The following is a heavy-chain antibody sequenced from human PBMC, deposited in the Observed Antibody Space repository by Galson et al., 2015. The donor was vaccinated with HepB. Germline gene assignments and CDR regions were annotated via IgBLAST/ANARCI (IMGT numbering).Heavy chain of an antibody. CDR2: ISYDGSNK. V-gene: IGHV3-30*18. CDR1: GFTFSSYG. J-gene: IGHJ6*02. D-gene: IGHD2-2*02. CDR3: AKGGAESAAIPGLYYYYGMDV. Sequence: SLRLSCAASGFTFSSYGMHWVRQAPGKGLEWVAVISYDGSNKYYADSVKGRFTISRDNSKNTLYLQMNSLRAEDTAVYYCAKGGAESAAIPGLYYYYGMDVWGQGTTVTVSS.